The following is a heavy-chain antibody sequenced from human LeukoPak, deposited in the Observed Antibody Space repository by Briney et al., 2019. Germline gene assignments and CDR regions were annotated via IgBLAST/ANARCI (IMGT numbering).Heavy chain of an antibody. CDR1: GFTFSSYW. CDR3: AREEQWLGYGMDV. CDR2: INSDGSST. D-gene: IGHD6-19*01. Sequence: GGSLRLSCAASGFTFSSYWMHWVRQAPGKGLVWVSRINSDGSSTSYADSVKGRFTISRDNAKNTLYLQMNSPRAEDTAVSYCAREEQWLGYGMDVWGQGTTVTVSS. V-gene: IGHV3-74*01. J-gene: IGHJ6*02.